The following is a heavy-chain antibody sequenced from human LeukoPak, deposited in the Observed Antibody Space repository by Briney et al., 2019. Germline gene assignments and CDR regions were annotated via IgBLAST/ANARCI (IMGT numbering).Heavy chain of an antibody. D-gene: IGHD6-6*01. CDR3: AREAEFSSSPTFDS. CDR1: GFNFNNHA. Sequence: GRSLRLSCAASGFNFNNHALHWVRQAPGKGLEWVTLISYDGTKKYYADSVKGRFTVSRDKSSNTVQLQMNSLRPEDTGLYYCAREAEFSSSPTFDSWGQGVLVTVS. CDR2: ISYDGTKK. J-gene: IGHJ4*02. V-gene: IGHV3-30*04.